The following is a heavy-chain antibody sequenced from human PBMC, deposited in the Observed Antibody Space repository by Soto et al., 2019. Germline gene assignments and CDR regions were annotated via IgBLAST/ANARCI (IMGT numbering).Heavy chain of an antibody. D-gene: IGHD2-2*01. Sequence: DVQLVESGGGLVHPGRSLRLSCTASGFTFDDYAMHWVRQAPGKGLEWVSSISWNSGNIVYADSVRGRFTISRDNAKTSLHLQMNSLSAEDTALYYCTKGASTSCFSAFDFWGQGKMVTVSS. CDR2: ISWNSGNI. CDR1: GFTFDDYA. J-gene: IGHJ3*01. CDR3: TKGASTSCFSAFDF. V-gene: IGHV3-9*01.